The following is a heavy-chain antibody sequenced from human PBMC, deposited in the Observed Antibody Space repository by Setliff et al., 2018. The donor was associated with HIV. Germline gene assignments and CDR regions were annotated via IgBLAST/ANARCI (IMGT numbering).Heavy chain of an antibody. CDR3: ARVFIYKWNYRWFDP. CDR2: INHSGST. V-gene: IGHV4-34*01. D-gene: IGHD1-7*01. CDR1: GESFNTYF. Sequence: SETLSLTCAVYGESFNTYFWSWIRQPPGKGLEWIGQINHSGSTNYNPSLKSRVTISVDTSKNQFSLKLRSVTAADTAVYYCARVFIYKWNYRWFDPWGQGTLVTVSS. J-gene: IGHJ5*02.